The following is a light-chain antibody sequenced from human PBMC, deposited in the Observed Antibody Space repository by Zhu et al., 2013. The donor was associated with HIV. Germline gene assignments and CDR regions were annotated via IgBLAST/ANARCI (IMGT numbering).Light chain of an antibody. CDR2: DVS. J-gene: IGLJ2*01. CDR1: TSDVGGYDY. CDR3: SSFAGNGVII. Sequence: QSALTQPASVSGSPGQSITISCAGTTSDVGGYDYVSWYQHHPGEVPKVLIYDVSSRPSGVSLRFSGSKSGNTASLTISGLQTEDEADYFCSSFAGNGVIIFGGGTKVTVL. V-gene: IGLV2-14*03.